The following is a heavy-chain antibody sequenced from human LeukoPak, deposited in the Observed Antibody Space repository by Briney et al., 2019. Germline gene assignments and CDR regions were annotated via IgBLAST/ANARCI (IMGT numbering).Heavy chain of an antibody. CDR2: ISAYNGNT. CDR1: GYTVTSYG. Sequence: ASVKVSCKASGYTVTSYGISWVRQAPGQGLEWRGWISAYNGNTNYAQKLQGRVTMTTDTSTSKAYMELRSVTSDDTAVYYCARNIYDFWSGYTYHYYYYGMDVWGQGTTVTVSS. D-gene: IGHD3-3*01. CDR3: ARNIYDFWSGYTYHYYYYGMDV. J-gene: IGHJ6*02. V-gene: IGHV1-18*01.